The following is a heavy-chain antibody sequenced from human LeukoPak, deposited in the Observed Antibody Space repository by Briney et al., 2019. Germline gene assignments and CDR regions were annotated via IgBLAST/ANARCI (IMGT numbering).Heavy chain of an antibody. CDR2: IYYSGNT. J-gene: IGHJ4*02. CDR1: GTSISSGAYS. D-gene: IGHD3-10*01. Sequence: SETLSLTCTVSGTSISSGAYSWSWVRQHPGKGLEWIAYIYYSGNTYYNPSLKRRVTISVDTSKNQFSLKLSSVTAADTAVYYCARHGKDGSGSYYLIFDYWGQGTLVTVSS. CDR3: ARHGKDGSGSYYLIFDY. V-gene: IGHV4-30-4*08.